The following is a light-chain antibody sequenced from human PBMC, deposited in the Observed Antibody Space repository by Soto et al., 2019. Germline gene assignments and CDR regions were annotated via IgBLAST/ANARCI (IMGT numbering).Light chain of an antibody. V-gene: IGKV1-9*01. J-gene: IGKJ3*01. Sequence: DIQLTQSPSFLSASVGDRVTITCRASQGISSYLAWYQQKPGKAPKLLIYAASTLPSGVPSRFSGSGSGTAFTLTISSLQPEDFATYYCQQLNSYPTFGPGTKVDIK. CDR2: AAS. CDR3: QQLNSYPT. CDR1: QGISSY.